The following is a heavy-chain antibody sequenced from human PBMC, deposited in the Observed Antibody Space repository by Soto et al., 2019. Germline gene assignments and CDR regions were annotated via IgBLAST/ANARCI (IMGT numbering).Heavy chain of an antibody. D-gene: IGHD4-17*01. V-gene: IGHV1-18*01. CDR1: GYTFTSYG. J-gene: IGHJ4*02. Sequence: QVQLVQSGAEVKKPGASVKVSCKASGYTFTSYGISWVRQAPGRGLEWMGWVSPYNGNRNYAEKVQGRVTMTTDTSTRTAYMELRSLKSDDTAVYYCARRYGDPSAASGFDYWGQGTQVTVTS. CDR2: VSPYNGNR. CDR3: ARRYGDPSAASGFDY.